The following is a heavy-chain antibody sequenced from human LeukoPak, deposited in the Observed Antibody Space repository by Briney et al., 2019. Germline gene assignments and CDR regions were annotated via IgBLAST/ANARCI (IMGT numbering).Heavy chain of an antibody. D-gene: IGHD3-3*01. CDR1: GGTFTSYA. Sequence: SVKLSCKASGGTFTSYAISWGRHAPGQGLEWMGGIYLIFGTANYAQKYQGRVTITADKSTSTAYMELSSLRSEDTAVYYCAREAITIFGVVRTQTTYGPHRFDPWGEGTLVTVSS. CDR2: IYLIFGTA. V-gene: IGHV1-69*06. J-gene: IGHJ5*02. CDR3: AREAITIFGVVRTQTTYGPHRFDP.